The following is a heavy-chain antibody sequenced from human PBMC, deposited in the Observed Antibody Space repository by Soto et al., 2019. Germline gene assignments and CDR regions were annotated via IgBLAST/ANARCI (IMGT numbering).Heavy chain of an antibody. CDR1: GGSISSSSYY. D-gene: IGHD3-3*01. J-gene: IGHJ6*02. CDR3: ARHLDKDYDFWSGYYFNYYGMDV. Sequence: SETLSLTCTVSGGSISSSSYYWGWIRQPPGKGLEWIGCIYYSGSTYYNPSLKSRVTISVDTSKNQFSLKLSSVTAADTAVYYCARHLDKDYDFWSGYYFNYYGMDVWGQGTTVTVSS. CDR2: IYYSGST. V-gene: IGHV4-39*01.